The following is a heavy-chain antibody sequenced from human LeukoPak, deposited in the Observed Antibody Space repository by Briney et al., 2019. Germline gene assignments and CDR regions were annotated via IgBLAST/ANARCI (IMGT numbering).Heavy chain of an antibody. Sequence: SETLSLTCTVSGDSISSYYWSWIRQPPGKGLEWIGYIYYSGSTNYNPSLKSRVTISVDTSKNQFSLKLSSVTAADTAVYYCARQYSSSWIDYWGQGTLVTVSS. CDR2: IYYSGST. V-gene: IGHV4-59*08. CDR1: GDSISSYY. D-gene: IGHD6-13*01. J-gene: IGHJ4*02. CDR3: ARQYSSSWIDY.